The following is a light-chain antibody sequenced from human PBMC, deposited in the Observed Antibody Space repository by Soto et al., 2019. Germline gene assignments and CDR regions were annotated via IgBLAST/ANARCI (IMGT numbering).Light chain of an antibody. V-gene: IGLV1-47*01. CDR3: AAWDDSLSAVV. J-gene: IGLJ2*01. Sequence: QLVLTQPPSASGTTGQRVTISCSGSSSNIGSNYVYWYQQLPGTAPKLLIYRNNQRPSGVPDRFSGSKSGTSASLAISGLRSEDEADYYCAAWDDSLSAVVFGGGTKLTVL. CDR1: SSNIGSNY. CDR2: RNN.